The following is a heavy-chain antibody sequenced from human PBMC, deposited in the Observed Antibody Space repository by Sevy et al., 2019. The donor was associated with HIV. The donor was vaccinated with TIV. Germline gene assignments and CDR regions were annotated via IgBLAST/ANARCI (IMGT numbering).Heavy chain of an antibody. CDR2: IYYSGST. Sequence: SETLSLTCTVSGGSISSYYWSWIRQPPGKGLEWIGYIYYSGSTNYNPSLKSRVTISVDTSKNQFSLMLSSVTAADTAVYYCARGRYYYDSSGYYYFDYWGQGTLVTVSS. CDR3: ARGRYYYDSSGYYYFDY. V-gene: IGHV4-59*01. D-gene: IGHD3-22*01. CDR1: GGSISSYY. J-gene: IGHJ4*02.